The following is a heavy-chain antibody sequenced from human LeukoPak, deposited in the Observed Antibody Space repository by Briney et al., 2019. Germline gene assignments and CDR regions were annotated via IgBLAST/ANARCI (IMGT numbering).Heavy chain of an antibody. Sequence: GGSLRLSCAASGFTVSSNYMSWVRQAPGKGLEWVSVIYSGGSTYYADSVKGRFTISRDNSKNTLYLQMNSLRAEDTAVYYCARALQGAYYYYGMDVWGQETTVTVSS. V-gene: IGHV3-66*01. J-gene: IGHJ6*02. CDR3: ARALQGAYYYYGMDV. D-gene: IGHD1-26*01. CDR2: IYSGGST. CDR1: GFTVSSNY.